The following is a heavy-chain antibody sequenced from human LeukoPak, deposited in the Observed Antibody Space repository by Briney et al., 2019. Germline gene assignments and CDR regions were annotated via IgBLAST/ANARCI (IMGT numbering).Heavy chain of an antibody. Sequence: PSETLSLTCAVYGGSFSGYYWSWIRQPPGKGLEWIGSIYHSGSTYYNPSLKSRVTISVDTSKNQFSLKLSSVTAADTAVYYCARAGVVVVAADHDAFDIWGQGTMVTVSS. V-gene: IGHV4-34*01. CDR1: GGSFSGYY. J-gene: IGHJ3*02. D-gene: IGHD2-15*01. CDR2: IYHSGST. CDR3: ARAGVVVVAADHDAFDI.